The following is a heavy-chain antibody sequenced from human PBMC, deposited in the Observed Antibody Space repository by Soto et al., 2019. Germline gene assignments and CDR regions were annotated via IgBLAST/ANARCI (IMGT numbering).Heavy chain of an antibody. V-gene: IGHV3-33*01. CDR1: GFTFSSYG. J-gene: IGHJ4*02. CDR3: ARGEDIVVVVAATISEVDFDY. Sequence: QVQLVESGGGVVQPGRSLRLSCAASGFTFSSYGMHWVHQAPGKGLEWVAVIWYDGSNKYYADSVKGRFTISRDNSKNTLYLQMNSLRAEDTAVYYCARGEDIVVVVAATISEVDFDYWGQGTLVTVSS. CDR2: IWYDGSNK. D-gene: IGHD2-15*01.